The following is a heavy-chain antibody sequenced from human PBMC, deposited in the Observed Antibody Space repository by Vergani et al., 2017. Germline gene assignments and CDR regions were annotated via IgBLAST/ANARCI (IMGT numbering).Heavy chain of an antibody. Sequence: EVQLVESGGGLVKPGGSLRLSCAASGFTFSSYSMNWVRQAPGKGLEWVSSISSSSSYIYYADSVKGRFTIARDNAKNSLYLQMNSLRAEDTAVYYCARGDIYCSGGSCYSIYFDYWGQGTLVTVSS. CDR1: GFTFSSYS. J-gene: IGHJ4*02. V-gene: IGHV3-21*01. CDR2: ISSSSSYI. D-gene: IGHD2-15*01. CDR3: ARGDIYCSGGSCYSIYFDY.